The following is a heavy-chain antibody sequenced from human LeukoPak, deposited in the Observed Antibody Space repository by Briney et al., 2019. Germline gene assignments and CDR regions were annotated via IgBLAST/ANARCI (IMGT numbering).Heavy chain of an antibody. Sequence: GGSLRLSCAASGFTFSTFWMRWVRQVPGKGLVWVSRINSDGSSTDYADSVKGRFTISRDNAKNTLYLQMNSLRAEDTAVYYCARDPMALDWFDSWGQGTLVTVSS. V-gene: IGHV3-74*01. CDR2: INSDGSST. J-gene: IGHJ5*01. CDR1: GFTFSTFW. D-gene: IGHD3-10*01. CDR3: ARDPMALDWFDS.